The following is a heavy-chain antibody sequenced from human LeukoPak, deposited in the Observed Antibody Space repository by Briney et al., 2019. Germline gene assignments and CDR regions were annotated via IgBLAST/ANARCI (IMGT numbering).Heavy chain of an antibody. J-gene: IGHJ4*02. Sequence: GRSLRLSCAASGFTFSSYGMHWVRQAPGKGLEWVAVIWYDGSNKYYADSVKGRFTISRDNAKNTLYLQMNSLRAEDTAVYYCAVSVGIAVAGTTPFDYWGQGTLVTVSS. CDR3: AVSVGIAVAGTTPFDY. V-gene: IGHV3-33*03. CDR1: GFTFSSYG. D-gene: IGHD6-19*01. CDR2: IWYDGSNK.